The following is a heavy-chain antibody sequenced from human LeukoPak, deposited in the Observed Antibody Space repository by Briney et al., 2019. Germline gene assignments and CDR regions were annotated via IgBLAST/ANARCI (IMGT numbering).Heavy chain of an antibody. J-gene: IGHJ4*02. CDR1: GFTFDDYG. CDR3: ARGRLYYYDSSGYLLMDHFDY. Sequence: GGSLRLSCAASGFTFDDYGMSWVRQAPGKGREWVSGINWNGGSTGYADSVKGRFTISRDNAKNSLYLQMNSLRAEDTALYYCARGRLYYYDSSGYLLMDHFDYWGQGTLVTVSS. D-gene: IGHD3-22*01. V-gene: IGHV3-20*04. CDR2: INWNGGST.